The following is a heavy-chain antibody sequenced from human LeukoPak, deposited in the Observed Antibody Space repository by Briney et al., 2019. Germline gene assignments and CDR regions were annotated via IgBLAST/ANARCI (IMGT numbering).Heavy chain of an antibody. J-gene: IGHJ4*02. CDR3: AGVAGFYWNSDSFDS. D-gene: IGHD1-7*01. CDR2: ISAYNGQT. Sequence: ASVKVSCKASGYTFSTYGISWVRQAPGQGLEWMGWISAYNGQTNYAQKVQGRVTMTTDTSTKTAYMELRGLGSDDTAVYYCAGVAGFYWNSDSFDSWGQGTQVAVSS. V-gene: IGHV1-18*01. CDR1: GYTFSTYG.